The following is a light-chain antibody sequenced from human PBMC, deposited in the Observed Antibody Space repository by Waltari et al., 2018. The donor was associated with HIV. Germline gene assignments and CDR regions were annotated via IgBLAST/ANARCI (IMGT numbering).Light chain of an antibody. CDR1: KLGDTY. CDR3: QAWDSSSAVV. V-gene: IGLV3-1*01. CDR2: QNS. J-gene: IGLJ2*01. Sequence: SYELTQPPSVSVSLGQTASITCSGDKLGDTYASWYQQKPGQSPVLVIYQNSKRPSGIPERFSGSNSGDTATLTISGTQAVDEADYYCQAWDSSSAVVFGGGTKLTVL.